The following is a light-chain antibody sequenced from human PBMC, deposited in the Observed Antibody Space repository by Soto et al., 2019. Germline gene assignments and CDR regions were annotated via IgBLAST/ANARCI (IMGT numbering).Light chain of an antibody. CDR1: QSISNY. Sequence: DMEMTQSPSSLSASVGDRVTITCRASQSISNYLNWYQHKPGKVPKLLIYAASSLQSGVPTRFSGSGSETDFTLTINSLQPEDFATYYCKQSYGTPLTFGGGTKIEIK. V-gene: IGKV1-39*01. J-gene: IGKJ4*01. CDR3: KQSYGTPLT. CDR2: AAS.